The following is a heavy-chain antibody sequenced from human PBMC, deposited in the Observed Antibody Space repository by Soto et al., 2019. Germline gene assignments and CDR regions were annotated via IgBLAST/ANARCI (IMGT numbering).Heavy chain of an antibody. CDR2: ISSSSSTI. D-gene: IGHD1-26*01. V-gene: IGHV3-48*01. CDR3: GRDGGAGAARGGNVFNI. Sequence: PGGSLRLSCAASGFTFSSYSMNWVRQAPGKGLEWVSYISSSSSTIYYADSVKGRFTISRDNAKNSLYLQMNSLRAEDTAVYYCGRDGGAGAARGGNVFNIGGKGKMVPVSS. CDR1: GFTFSSYS. J-gene: IGHJ3*02.